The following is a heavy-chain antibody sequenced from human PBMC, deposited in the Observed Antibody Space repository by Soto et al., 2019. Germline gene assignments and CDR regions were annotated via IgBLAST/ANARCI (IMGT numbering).Heavy chain of an antibody. CDR3: VRAIGHYGMDV. J-gene: IGHJ6*02. Sequence: GSLRLSCVASGFVFSNCWMHWVRQAPGMGLVWVSHINSDGSSTTYADSVKGRFTISRDNAKNTLYLQMNSLRVEDTAVYYCVRAIGHYGMDVWGRGPTVTVSS. CDR2: INSDGSST. D-gene: IGHD3-22*01. CDR1: GFVFSNCW. V-gene: IGHV3-74*01.